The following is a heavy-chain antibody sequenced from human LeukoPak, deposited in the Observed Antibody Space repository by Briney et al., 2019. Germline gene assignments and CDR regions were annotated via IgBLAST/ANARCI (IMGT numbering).Heavy chain of an antibody. J-gene: IGHJ3*02. CDR1: GFTFSSYG. V-gene: IGHV3-30*02. Sequence: GGSLRLSCAASGFTFSSYGMHWVRQAPGKGLEWVAFIRYDGSNKYYADSVKGRFTISRDNSKNTLYQQMNSLRAEDTAVYYCAKVGQGSGSYHALISSAFDIWGQGTMVTVSS. CDR3: AKVGQGSGSYHALISSAFDI. D-gene: IGHD1-26*01. CDR2: IRYDGSNK.